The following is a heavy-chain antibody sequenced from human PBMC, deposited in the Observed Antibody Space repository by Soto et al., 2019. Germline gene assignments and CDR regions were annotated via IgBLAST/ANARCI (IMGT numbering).Heavy chain of an antibody. CDR2: ISWNSGSI. V-gene: IGHV3-9*01. J-gene: IGHJ4*02. CDR1: GFTFDDYA. D-gene: IGHD5-12*01. Sequence: LRLSCAASGFTFDDYAMHWVRQAPGKGLEWVSGISWNSGSIGYADSVKGRFTISRDNAKNSLYLQMNSLRAEDTALYYCAKGIIVATIPDFDAFDIWGQGTLVTVSS. CDR3: AKGIIVATIPDFDAFDI.